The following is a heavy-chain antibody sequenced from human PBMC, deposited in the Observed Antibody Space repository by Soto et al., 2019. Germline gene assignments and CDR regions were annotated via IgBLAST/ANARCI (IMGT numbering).Heavy chain of an antibody. CDR1: GASVTSSAYN. V-gene: IGHV4-39*01. CDR2: IEDSGTT. CDR3: ARHTLVRQIKDISWFDP. Sequence: SETLSLTCTVSGASVTSSAYNWGWIRQPPGKGLEWIGSIEDSGTTYYAPSVQSRVAMSVDASKTQFSLRLNSMTAADTAVYYCARHTLVRQIKDISWFDPWGQGTLVTVSS. J-gene: IGHJ5*02. D-gene: IGHD3-10*01.